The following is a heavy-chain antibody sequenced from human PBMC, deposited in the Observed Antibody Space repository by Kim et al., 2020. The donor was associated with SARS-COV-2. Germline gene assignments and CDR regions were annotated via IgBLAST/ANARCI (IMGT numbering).Heavy chain of an antibody. V-gene: IGHV3-21*01. Sequence: YGDSGKGRVTISRDTAKTSLYLQMSSLGAEDTAVYYCAGSTTVVTSGFDYWGQGTLVTVSS. J-gene: IGHJ4*02. CDR3: AGSTTVVTSGFDY. D-gene: IGHD4-17*01.